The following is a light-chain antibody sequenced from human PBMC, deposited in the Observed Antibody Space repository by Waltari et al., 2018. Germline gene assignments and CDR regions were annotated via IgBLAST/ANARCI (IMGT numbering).Light chain of an antibody. V-gene: IGLV2-23*02. Sequence: QSALTQPASVSGSPGQSITISCTGTNNDIGSYNLVSWYQQHPGKAPKVIIFEVNKRPSEVSILCSSPTSGNTASLTVSGLHPEDEADYYCCSYAGTPRVVFGGGTKLTVL. CDR3: CSYAGTPRVV. CDR1: NNDIGSYNL. J-gene: IGLJ2*01. CDR2: EVN.